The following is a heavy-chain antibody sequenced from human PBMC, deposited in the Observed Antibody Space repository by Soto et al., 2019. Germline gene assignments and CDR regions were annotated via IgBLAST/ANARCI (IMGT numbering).Heavy chain of an antibody. CDR3: ARDRQQGIVGATGWFDP. CDR1: GYSIISGYY. V-gene: IGHV4-38-2*02. J-gene: IGHJ5*02. Sequence: SETLSLTCAVSGYSIISGYYWCCIRQPPGKGLEWIVSIYHSGSTYYNPSLKSRVTISVDTSKNQFSLKLSSVTAADTAVYYCARDRQQGIVGATGWFDPWGQGTLVTVSS. D-gene: IGHD1-26*01. CDR2: IYHSGST.